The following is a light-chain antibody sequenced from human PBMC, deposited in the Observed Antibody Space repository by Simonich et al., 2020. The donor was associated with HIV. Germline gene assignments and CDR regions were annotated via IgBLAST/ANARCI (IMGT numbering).Light chain of an antibody. CDR3: SSYTSSSTVV. CDR1: SSDVGSYNL. V-gene: IGLV2-14*02. J-gene: IGLJ2*01. Sequence: QSALTQPASVSGSPGQSITISCTGTSSDVGSYNLVSWYQQHPGKAPKLMIYDVTKRPSGVPDRFPGSKSGITASLTISGLQAEDEADYHCSSYTSSSTVVFGGGTKVTVL. CDR2: DVT.